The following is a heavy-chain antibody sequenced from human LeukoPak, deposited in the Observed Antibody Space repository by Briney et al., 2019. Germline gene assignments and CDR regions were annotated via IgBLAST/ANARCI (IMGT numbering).Heavy chain of an antibody. CDR3: ARGVVGYSYGLGY. D-gene: IGHD5-18*01. V-gene: IGHV4-31*03. J-gene: IGHJ4*02. Sequence: SETLSLTCTVSGGSISSSSFYWGWIRQHPGKGLEWIGYIYYSGSTYYNPSLKSRVTISVDTSKNQFSLKLSSVTAADTAVYYCARGVVGYSYGLGYWGQGTLVTVSS. CDR2: IYYSGST. CDR1: GGSISSSSFY.